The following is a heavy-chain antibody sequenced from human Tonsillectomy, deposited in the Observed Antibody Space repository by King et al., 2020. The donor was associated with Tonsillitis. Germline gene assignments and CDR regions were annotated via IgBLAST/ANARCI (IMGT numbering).Heavy chain of an antibody. D-gene: IGHD4-17*01. J-gene: IGHJ6*02. Sequence: QLVHSGAEVKKPGESLKISCKGSGYSIIRYWIGWVRQMPGKGLEWMGIIYPGDSDTRDRPSFQGQVTIPAANSISTPYLKWGRLKASDTAMYYCAGHGDGDYPRTMAVWGQGTTVTVSS. V-gene: IGHV5-51*01. CDR3: AGHGDGDYPRTMAV. CDR2: IYPGDSDT. CDR1: GYSIIRYW.